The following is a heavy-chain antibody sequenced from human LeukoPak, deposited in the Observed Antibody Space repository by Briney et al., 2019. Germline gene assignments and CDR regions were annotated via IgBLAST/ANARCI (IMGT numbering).Heavy chain of an antibody. Sequence: SETLSLTCTVSGGPLSSYYWSWIRQPPGKRLEWIGYSYYSGSTNYNPSLKSRVTISVDTSKNQFSLKLSSVTAADTAVYYCARHGYYDSSGYYGFDYWGQGTLVTVSS. J-gene: IGHJ4*02. D-gene: IGHD3-22*01. CDR1: GGPLSSYY. CDR3: ARHGYYDSSGYYGFDY. V-gene: IGHV4-59*08. CDR2: SYYSGST.